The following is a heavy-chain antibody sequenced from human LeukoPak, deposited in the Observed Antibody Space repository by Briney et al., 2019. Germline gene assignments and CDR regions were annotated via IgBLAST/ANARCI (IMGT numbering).Heavy chain of an antibody. Sequence: SETLSLTCAVYGGSFSGYYWSWIRQPPGKGLEWIGEINHSGSTNYNPSLKSRVTTSVDTSKNQFSLKLSSVTAADTAVYYCARSIYYYGSGSYYIKAAFDIWGQGTMVTVSS. V-gene: IGHV4-34*01. CDR2: INHSGST. CDR1: GGSFSGYY. CDR3: ARSIYYYGSGSYYIKAAFDI. J-gene: IGHJ3*02. D-gene: IGHD3-10*01.